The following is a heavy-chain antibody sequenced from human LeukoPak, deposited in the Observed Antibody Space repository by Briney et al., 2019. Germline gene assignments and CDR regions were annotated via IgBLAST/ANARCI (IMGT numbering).Heavy chain of an antibody. CDR2: IIPIFGTA. Sequence: SVKVSCKASGGTFSSYAISWVRQAPGQGLEWMGGIIPIFGTANYAQKFQGRVTITADESTSTAYMELSSLRSDDTAVYYCARAGGSYAETRERSGDYWGQGTLVTVSS. D-gene: IGHD1-26*01. J-gene: IGHJ4*02. CDR1: GGTFSSYA. V-gene: IGHV1-69*01. CDR3: ARAGGSYAETRERSGDY.